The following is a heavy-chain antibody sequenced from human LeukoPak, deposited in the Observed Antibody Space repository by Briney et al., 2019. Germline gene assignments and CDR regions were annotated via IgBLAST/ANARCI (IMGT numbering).Heavy chain of an antibody. Sequence: SETLSLTCTVSGDSISDVNYYWGWIRQPPGKGLEWIGTIYYSGSTYYNPSLKSRVTISVDTSKNQFSLRLSSVTAADTAVYYCASITMIVVVIWGQGTLVTVSS. CDR1: GDSISDVNYY. J-gene: IGHJ4*02. CDR3: ASITMIVVVI. V-gene: IGHV4-39*07. D-gene: IGHD3-22*01. CDR2: IYYSGST.